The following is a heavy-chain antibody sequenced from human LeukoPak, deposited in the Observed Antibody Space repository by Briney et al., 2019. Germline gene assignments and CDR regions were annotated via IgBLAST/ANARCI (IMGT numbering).Heavy chain of an antibody. Sequence: PGGSLRLSCAASGFTFSYYSFNWVRQAPGKGLEWIAYISISNNSINYADSVKGRFTISRDNAKNSLYLQMNSLRVEDTAVYYCARETFYSDKVIDHWGQGTPVTVSS. J-gene: IGHJ4*02. CDR1: GFTFSYYS. CDR3: ARETFYSDKVIDH. V-gene: IGHV3-48*01. D-gene: IGHD4-17*01. CDR2: ISISNNSI.